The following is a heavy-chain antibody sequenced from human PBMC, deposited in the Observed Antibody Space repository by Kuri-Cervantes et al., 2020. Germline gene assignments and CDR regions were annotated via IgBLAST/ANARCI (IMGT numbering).Heavy chain of an antibody. V-gene: IGHV3-20*04. J-gene: IGHJ4*02. CDR3: ARGRAADRH. CDR2: INWNGGST. CDR1: GFTFDDYG. D-gene: IGHD6-13*01. Sequence: LSLTCAASGFTFDDYGMSWVRQAPGKGLEWVSGINWNGGSTGYADSVKGRFTISRDNAKNSLYLQMNSLRAEDTAVYYCARGRAADRHWGQGTLVTVSS.